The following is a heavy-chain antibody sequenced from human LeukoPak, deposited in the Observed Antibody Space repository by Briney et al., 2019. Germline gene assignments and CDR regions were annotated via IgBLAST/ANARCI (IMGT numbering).Heavy chain of an antibody. Sequence: ASVKVSCKASGYTFTGYYMHWVRQAPGQGLEWMGWINPNSGGTNYAQKFQGRVTMTRDTSISTVYMELSRLRSDDTAVYYCARETDIAVAGTMAFDIWGQGTMVTVSS. J-gene: IGHJ3*02. D-gene: IGHD6-19*01. V-gene: IGHV1-2*02. CDR3: ARETDIAVAGTMAFDI. CDR1: GYTFTGYY. CDR2: INPNSGGT.